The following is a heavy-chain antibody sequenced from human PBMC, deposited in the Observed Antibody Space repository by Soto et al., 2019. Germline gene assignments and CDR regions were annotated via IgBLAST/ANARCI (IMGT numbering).Heavy chain of an antibody. CDR3: ASQIYCSNTKCYAAFDI. CDR2: INPGESET. D-gene: IGHD2-2*01. V-gene: IGHV5-51*01. J-gene: IGHJ3*02. Sequence: GESRSISCQVSRHCLTMYWIGWVSQMQERGLEWNGIINPGESETSYSPSFQGQATLAADKPISTAYVQWSSLKASDTAMYFCASQIYCSNTKCYAAFDIWGQGKMVTVPS. CDR1: RHCLTMYW.